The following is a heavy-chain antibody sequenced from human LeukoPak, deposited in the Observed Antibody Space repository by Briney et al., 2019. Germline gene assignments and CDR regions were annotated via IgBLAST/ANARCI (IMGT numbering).Heavy chain of an antibody. V-gene: IGHV1-2*02. D-gene: IGHD3/OR15-3a*01. CDR3: ARDGRPAYYYYYYGMDV. Sequence: GASVKVSCKASGYTFTGYYMHWVRQAPGQGLEWMGWINPNSGGTNYAQKFQGRVTMTRDTSISTAYMELSRLRSDDTAVYYCARDGRPAYYYYYYGMDVWGQGTTVTVSS. CDR2: INPNSGGT. J-gene: IGHJ6*02. CDR1: GYTFTGYY.